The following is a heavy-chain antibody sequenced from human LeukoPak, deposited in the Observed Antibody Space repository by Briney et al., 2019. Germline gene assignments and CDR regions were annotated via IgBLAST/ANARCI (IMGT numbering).Heavy chain of an antibody. CDR1: GGSISGYY. V-gene: IGHV4-59*01. J-gene: IGHJ6*02. D-gene: IGHD1-26*01. CDR3: ARGSGSYATSYYYGLDV. CDR2: TYNSGST. Sequence: SETLSLTCTVSGGSISGYYWTWIRQPPGRGLEWIGYTYNSGSTNYNTSLKRRVTISVDKPANQLSLKLNSVTGADTAVYYCARGSGSYATSYYYGLDVWGQGTTVTVSS.